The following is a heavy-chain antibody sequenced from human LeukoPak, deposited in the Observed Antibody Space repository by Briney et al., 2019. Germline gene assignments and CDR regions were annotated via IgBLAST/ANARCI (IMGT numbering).Heavy chain of an antibody. CDR2: IKSKTDGGTT. D-gene: IGHD1-26*01. Sequence: GGSLRLSCAASGFTFSNAWMSWVRQAPGKGLEWVGRIKSKTDGGTTDYAAPVKGRFTISRDDSKNTLYLQMNSLKTEDTAVYYCTTDGGGSYIWAFDIWGQGTMVTVSS. CDR3: TTDGGGSYIWAFDI. V-gene: IGHV3-15*01. CDR1: GFTFSNAW. J-gene: IGHJ3*02.